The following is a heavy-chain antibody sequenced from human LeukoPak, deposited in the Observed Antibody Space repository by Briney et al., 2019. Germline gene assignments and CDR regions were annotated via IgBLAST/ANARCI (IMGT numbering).Heavy chain of an antibody. CDR1: GGSISSYY. J-gene: IGHJ5*02. D-gene: IGHD3-10*01. V-gene: IGHV4-59*12. CDR3: ARGNYGSGSYYPETYNWFDP. CDR2: IYYSGST. Sequence: SETLSLTCTVSGGSISSYYWSWIRQPPGKGLEWIGYIYYSGSTNYNPSLKSRVTISVDRSKNQFSLKLSSVTAADTAVYYCARGNYGSGSYYPETYNWFDPWGQGTLVTVSS.